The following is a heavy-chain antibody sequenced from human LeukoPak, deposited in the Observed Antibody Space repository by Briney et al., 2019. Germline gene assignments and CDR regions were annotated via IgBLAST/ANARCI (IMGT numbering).Heavy chain of an antibody. J-gene: IGHJ3*02. Sequence: SQTLSLTCTVSGVSISSGSYYWSWIRQPAGKGLEWIGRFYTSGGTNYNPSLKSRVNILVDTSKNQFSLKLSSVTAADTAVYYCARGISSGWFYDAFDIWGQGTMVTVSS. CDR2: FYTSGGT. V-gene: IGHV4-61*02. CDR3: ARGISSGWFYDAFDI. CDR1: GVSISSGSYY. D-gene: IGHD6-19*01.